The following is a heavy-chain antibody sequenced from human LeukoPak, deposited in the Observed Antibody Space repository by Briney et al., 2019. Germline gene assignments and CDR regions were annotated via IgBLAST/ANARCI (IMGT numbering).Heavy chain of an antibody. D-gene: IGHD2-21*02. Sequence: SETLSLTCTVSGGSISSYYWSWIRQPPGKGLEWIGYIYYSGSVNYNPSLKSRVTISLDTSKNQFSLNLSSVTAADTAVYYCARDPVTAGYYYGMDVWGQGTTVTVSS. CDR1: GGSISSYY. CDR2: IYYSGSV. CDR3: ARDPVTAGYYYGMDV. J-gene: IGHJ6*02. V-gene: IGHV4-59*01.